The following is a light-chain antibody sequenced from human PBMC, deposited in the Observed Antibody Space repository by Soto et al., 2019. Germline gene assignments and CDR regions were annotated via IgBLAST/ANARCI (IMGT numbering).Light chain of an antibody. J-gene: IGLJ2*01. V-gene: IGLV4-69*01. Sequence: QPVLTQSPSASASLGTSVKLTCTLSSGHRNYAIAWHQQQPEKGPRFLMKVNSDGSHSKGDGIPDRFSGSSSGAERYLTISSFQSEDEADYYCQTWGTGIVVFGGGTQLTVL. CDR2: VNSDGSH. CDR3: QTWGTGIVV. CDR1: SGHRNYA.